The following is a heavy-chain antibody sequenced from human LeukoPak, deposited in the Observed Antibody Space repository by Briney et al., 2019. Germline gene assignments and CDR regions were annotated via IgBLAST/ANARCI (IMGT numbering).Heavy chain of an antibody. CDR1: GGSISSYY. CDR2: IYTSVST. J-gene: IGHJ4*02. D-gene: IGHD1-26*01. V-gene: IGHV4-4*07. Sequence: SETLSLTCTVSGGSISSYYWSWIRQPAGKGLEWIGRIYTSVSTNYNPSLKSRVTISVDKSKNQFSLKLSSVTAADTAVYYCARDSLSGSNTFIDYWGQGTLVTVA. CDR3: ARDSLSGSNTFIDY.